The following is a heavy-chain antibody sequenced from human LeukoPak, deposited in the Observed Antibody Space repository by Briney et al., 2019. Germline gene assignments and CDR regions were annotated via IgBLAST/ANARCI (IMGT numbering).Heavy chain of an antibody. V-gene: IGHV4-34*01. D-gene: IGHD5-24*01. Sequence: PSETLSLTCAVYGGSFSGYYWSWIRQPPGKGLEWIGEINHSGSTNYNPSLKSRVTISVDTSKNQFSLKLSSVTAADTAVYYCARGIVEMATITRQDYYYYYGMDVWGQGTTVTVSS. J-gene: IGHJ6*02. CDR2: INHSGST. CDR1: GGSFSGYY. CDR3: ARGIVEMATITRQDYYYYYGMDV.